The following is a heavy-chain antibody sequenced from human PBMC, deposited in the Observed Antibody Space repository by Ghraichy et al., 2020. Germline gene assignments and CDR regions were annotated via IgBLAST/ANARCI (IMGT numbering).Heavy chain of an antibody. CDR3: AKDGFRITIFGVALY. Sequence: GGSLRLSCAASGFTFSNSGMHWVRQAPGKRLEWVAFIRYDGSNKYYADSVKGRFTISRDNSKNTLYLQMNSLRAEDTAVYYCAKDGFRITIFGVALYWVQGTLVTVSS. J-gene: IGHJ4*02. CDR1: GFTFSNSG. V-gene: IGHV3-30*02. CDR2: IRYDGSNK. D-gene: IGHD3-3*01.